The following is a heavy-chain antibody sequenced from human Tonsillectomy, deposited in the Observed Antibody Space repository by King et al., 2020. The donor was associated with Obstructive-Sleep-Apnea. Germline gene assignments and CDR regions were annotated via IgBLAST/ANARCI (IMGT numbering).Heavy chain of an antibody. CDR3: ARTYYYDSSGKYYFDY. Sequence: VQLVESGGGLVKPGGSLRLSCAASGFTFSSYSMNWVRQAPGKGLEWVSSISSSSRYIYYADSVKGRFTISSDNAKNSLYLQMNSLRAEDTAVYYCARTYYYDSSGKYYFDYWGQGTLVTVSS. CDR2: ISSSSRYI. CDR1: GFTFSSYS. V-gene: IGHV3-21*01. J-gene: IGHJ4*02. D-gene: IGHD3-22*01.